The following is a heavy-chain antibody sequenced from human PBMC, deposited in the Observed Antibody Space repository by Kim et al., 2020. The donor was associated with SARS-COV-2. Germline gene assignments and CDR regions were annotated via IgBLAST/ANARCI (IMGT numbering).Heavy chain of an antibody. J-gene: IGHJ3*02. CDR2: IIPIFGTA. CDR3: ARGYYDFWSGYYAKYDAFDI. V-gene: IGHV1-69*13. D-gene: IGHD3-3*01. CDR1: GGTFSSYA. Sequence: SVKVSCKASGGTFSSYAISWVRQAPGQGLEWMGGIIPIFGTANYAQKFQGRVTITADESTSTAYMELSSLRSEDTAVYYCARGYYDFWSGYYAKYDAFDIWGQGTMVTVSS.